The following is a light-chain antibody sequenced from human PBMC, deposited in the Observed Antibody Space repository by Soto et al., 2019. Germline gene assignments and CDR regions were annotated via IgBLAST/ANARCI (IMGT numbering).Light chain of an antibody. CDR3: QQHGSSPRT. Sequence: EIVLTQSPGTLSLSPGERATLSCRASQSVSSSYLAWYQQKPGQAPRLLIYGASSRATGIPDRFSGSGSGKDFTLTISSLEPEDFAVYYCQQHGSSPRTFGQGTKVEIK. CDR2: GAS. V-gene: IGKV3-20*01. J-gene: IGKJ1*01. CDR1: QSVSSSY.